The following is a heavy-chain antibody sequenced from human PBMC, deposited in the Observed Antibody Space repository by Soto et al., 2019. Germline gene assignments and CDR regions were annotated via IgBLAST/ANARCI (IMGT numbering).Heavy chain of an antibody. J-gene: IGHJ5*02. D-gene: IGHD6-13*01. V-gene: IGHV1-8*01. CDR1: GYTFTSYD. CDR3: ARGSVAAAGTDWFDP. Sequence: ASVKVSCKASGYTFTSYDINWVRPATGQGLEWMGWMNPNSGNTGYAQKFQGRVTMTRNTSISTAYMELSSLRSEDTAVYYCARGSVAAAGTDWFDPWGQGTLVTVSS. CDR2: MNPNSGNT.